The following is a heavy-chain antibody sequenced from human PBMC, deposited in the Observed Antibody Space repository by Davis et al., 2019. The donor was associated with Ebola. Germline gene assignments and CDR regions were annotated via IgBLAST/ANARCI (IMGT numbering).Heavy chain of an antibody. V-gene: IGHV1-18*04. Sequence: ASVKVSCKASGYTFTSYGITWVRQAPGQGLEWLGWINPHNGNTNYAQNAQGRVTMTTDTSTSTAYMEVGSRRSDDTAVYYCARAQFPTTSDHWGQGTLVTVSS. D-gene: IGHD1-1*01. CDR3: ARAQFPTTSDH. CDR2: INPHNGNT. CDR1: GYTFTSYG. J-gene: IGHJ4*02.